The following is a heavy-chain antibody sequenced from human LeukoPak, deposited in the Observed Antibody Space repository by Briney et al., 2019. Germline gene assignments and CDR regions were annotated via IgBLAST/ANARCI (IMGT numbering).Heavy chain of an antibody. D-gene: IGHD6-13*01. V-gene: IGHV4-59*01. CDR1: GFTFNSYS. J-gene: IGHJ4*02. CDR2: IYYSGST. Sequence: GSLRLSCAASGFTFNSYSMNWVRQAPGKGLEWIGYIYYSGSTNYNPSLKSRVTISVDTSKNQFSLKLSSVTAADTAVYYCARGGIAAAGIANPDFDYWGQGTLVTVSS. CDR3: ARGGIAAAGIANPDFDY.